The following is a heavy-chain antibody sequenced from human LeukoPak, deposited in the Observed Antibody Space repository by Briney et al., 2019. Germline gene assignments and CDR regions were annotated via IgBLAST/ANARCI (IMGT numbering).Heavy chain of an antibody. CDR3: AKDISPYSNYVGLDY. CDR1: GFTFNSYW. V-gene: IGHV3-7*03. CDR2: IKQDGSEK. Sequence: GGSLRLSCAASGFTFNSYWMSWVRQAPGKGLEWVANIKQDGSEKYYVDSVKGRFTISRDNAKNSLYLQMNSLRAEDTALYYCAKDISPYSNYVGLDYWGQGTLVTVSS. J-gene: IGHJ4*02. D-gene: IGHD4-11*01.